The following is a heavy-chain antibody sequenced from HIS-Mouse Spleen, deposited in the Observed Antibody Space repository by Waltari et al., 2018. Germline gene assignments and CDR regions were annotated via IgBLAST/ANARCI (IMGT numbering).Heavy chain of an antibody. J-gene: IGHJ2*01. CDR1: GRPLSHTSYH. V-gene: IGHV4-39*07. CDR3: AREIPYSSSWYDWYFDL. D-gene: IGHD6-13*01. CDR2: IYYSGST. Sequence: QLQLQESGPGLVKPTESLYPTCTVPGRPLSHTSYHAGWIRQPPGKGLGWIGRIYYSGSTYYNPSLKSRVTISVDTSKNQFSLKLSSVTAADTAVYYCAREIPYSSSWYDWYFDLWGRGTLVTVSS.